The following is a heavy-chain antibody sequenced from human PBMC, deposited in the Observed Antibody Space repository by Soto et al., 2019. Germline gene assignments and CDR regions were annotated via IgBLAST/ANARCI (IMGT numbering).Heavy chain of an antibody. CDR2: IYWDDEK. Sequence: QITLKESGPTLVKSTQTLTLTCTFSGFSLSTRGVGVAWIRQPPGKALEWLTLIYWDDEKHYSPSLKSRITITKDTSKNQVVLTMTNMEPVDTATYYCAPFRGNGRIIRDYWGQGTLVTVSS. V-gene: IGHV2-5*02. D-gene: IGHD3-16*01. CDR3: APFRGNGRIIRDY. J-gene: IGHJ4*02. CDR1: GFSLSTRGVG.